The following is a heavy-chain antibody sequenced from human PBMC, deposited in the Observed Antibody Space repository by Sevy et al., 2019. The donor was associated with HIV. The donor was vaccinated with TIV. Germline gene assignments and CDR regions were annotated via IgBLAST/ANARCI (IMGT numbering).Heavy chain of an antibody. CDR2: IRYDGSNK. CDR3: AKESRITIFHVAEYFQH. D-gene: IGHD3-3*01. CDR1: GFTFSSYG. Sequence: GGSLRLSCAASGFTFSSYGMHWVRQAPGKGLEWVAFIRYDGSNKYYADSVKGRFTISRDNSKNTLYLQMNSLRAEDTAVYYCAKESRITIFHVAEYFQHWGQGTLVTVSS. J-gene: IGHJ1*01. V-gene: IGHV3-30*02.